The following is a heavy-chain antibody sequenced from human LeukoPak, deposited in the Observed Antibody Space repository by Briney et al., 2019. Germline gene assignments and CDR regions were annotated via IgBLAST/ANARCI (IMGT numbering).Heavy chain of an antibody. D-gene: IGHD1-14*01. CDR3: ATETNGRHYDY. CDR2: IGPTGSDR. J-gene: IGHJ4*02. V-gene: IGHV3-21*06. Sequence: PGGSLRLSCAASGFTFSDYSMNWVRQDPGKGLEWVASIGPTGSDRYHADSIKGRFTISRDNANNFLYLQMNSLRAEDTAVYYCATETNGRHYDYWGQGTLLTVSS. CDR1: GFTFSDYS.